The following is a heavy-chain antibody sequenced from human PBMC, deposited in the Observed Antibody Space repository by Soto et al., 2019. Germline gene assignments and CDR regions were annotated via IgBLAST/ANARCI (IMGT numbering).Heavy chain of an antibody. V-gene: IGHV3-11*06. D-gene: IGHD1-26*01. Sequence: GSLRLSCAASGFTFSDYYMSWIRQAPGKGLEWLSYISSSSSYTIYADSVKGRFTISRDNAKNSLYLQMNSLRAEDTAVYYCVRSPRYSGSYFLDYWVQGTLVTVS. CDR1: GFTFSDYY. J-gene: IGHJ4*02. CDR3: VRSPRYSGSYFLDY. CDR2: ISSSSSYT.